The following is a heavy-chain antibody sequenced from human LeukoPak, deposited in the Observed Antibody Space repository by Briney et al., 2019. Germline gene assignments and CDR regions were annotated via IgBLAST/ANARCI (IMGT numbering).Heavy chain of an antibody. CDR2: ISAYNGNT. J-gene: IGHJ5*02. D-gene: IGHD2-2*01. Sequence: GASVKVSCKASGYTFTSYGISWVRQAPGQGLEWMGWISAYNGNTNYAQKLQGRVTMTTDTSTSTAYMELRGLRSDDTAVYYCARVGCSSTSCRYNWFDPWGQGTLVTVSS. CDR3: ARVGCSSTSCRYNWFDP. V-gene: IGHV1-18*01. CDR1: GYTFTSYG.